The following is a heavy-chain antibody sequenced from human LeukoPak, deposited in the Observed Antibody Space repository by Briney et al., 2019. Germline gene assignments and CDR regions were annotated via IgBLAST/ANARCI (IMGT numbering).Heavy chain of an antibody. Sequence: ASVKVSCKASGGTFSSYAISWVRQAPGQGLEWMGGIIPILGTANYAQKFQGRVTITADKSTSTAYMELSSLRSEDTAVYYCARVTVGSGWYRDYWGQGTLVTVSS. V-gene: IGHV1-69*06. J-gene: IGHJ4*02. CDR2: IIPILGTA. CDR1: GGTFSSYA. CDR3: ARVTVGSGWYRDY. D-gene: IGHD6-19*01.